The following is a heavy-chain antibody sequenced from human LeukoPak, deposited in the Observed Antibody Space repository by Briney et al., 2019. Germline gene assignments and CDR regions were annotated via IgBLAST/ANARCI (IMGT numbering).Heavy chain of an antibody. Sequence: GGSLRLSFAASGFTFSSYAMSWVRQAPGKGLEWVSAISGSGGSTYYADSVKGRFTISRDNSKNTLYLQMNSLRAEDTAVYYCAKDLNSLYSSSWYSPYWGQGTLVTVSS. CDR1: GFTFSSYA. CDR2: ISGSGGST. CDR3: AKDLNSLYSSSWYSPY. V-gene: IGHV3-23*01. D-gene: IGHD6-13*01. J-gene: IGHJ4*02.